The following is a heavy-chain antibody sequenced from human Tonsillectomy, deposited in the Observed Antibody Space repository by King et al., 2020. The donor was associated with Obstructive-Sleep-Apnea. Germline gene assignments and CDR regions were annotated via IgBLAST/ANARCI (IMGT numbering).Heavy chain of an antibody. CDR3: ASFGPNYDFWSGYYLVDAFDI. J-gene: IGHJ3*02. V-gene: IGHV3-74*01. CDR1: GFTFSRYW. CDR2: INSDGSST. Sequence: VQLVESGGGLVQPGGSLRLSCEASGFTFSRYWMNWVRQAPGKGLVWVSHINSDGSSTNYADSVKGRFTISRGNAKNTLYLQMNSLRAEDTAVYYCASFGPNYDFWSGYYLVDAFDIWGQGTMVTVSS. D-gene: IGHD3-3*01.